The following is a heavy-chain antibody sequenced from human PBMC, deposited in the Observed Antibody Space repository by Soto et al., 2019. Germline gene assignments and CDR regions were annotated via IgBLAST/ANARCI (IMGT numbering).Heavy chain of an antibody. CDR2: ISSSGDTI. D-gene: IGHD5-12*01. V-gene: IGHV3-11*01. CDR1: GFPFSDYY. CDR3: ARGYRSSYFDY. J-gene: IGHJ4*02. Sequence: PGGSLRLSCAASGFPFSDYYMNWIRQAPGKGLDWVSYISSSGDTIYYADSVKGRFTISRDNAKNSLYLQMNSLRAEDTAVYYCARGYRSSYFDYWGQGT.